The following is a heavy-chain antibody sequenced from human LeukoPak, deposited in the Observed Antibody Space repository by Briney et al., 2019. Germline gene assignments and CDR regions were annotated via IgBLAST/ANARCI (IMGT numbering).Heavy chain of an antibody. Sequence: PGGSLRLSCVASGFIFSNFEMNWVRQAPGQGLEWVSYISSSGTTIFCADSVKGRFTISRDNAKNSLYLQLNSLRAEDTAIYYCARGWFDSWGQGTLLTVSS. J-gene: IGHJ5*01. V-gene: IGHV3-48*03. CDR1: GFIFSNFE. CDR2: ISSSGTTI. CDR3: ARGWFDS.